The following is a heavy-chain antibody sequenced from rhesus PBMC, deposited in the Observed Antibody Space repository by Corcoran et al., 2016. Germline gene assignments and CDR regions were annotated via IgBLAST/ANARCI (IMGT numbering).Heavy chain of an antibody. CDR3: VTSPHSGGNYVGRFDV. J-gene: IGHJ5-1*01. CDR1: GGSISSYY. D-gene: IGHD1-44*01. Sequence: QVQLPESGPGLVKPSETLSLTCAVSGGSISSYYWSWIRQSPGMGLEWIGRISGDGRSTDYSTSLKSRATVSRDTSKNHVFLTLTSMTAADTAVYYCVTSPHSGGNYVGRFDVWGPGVLVTVSP. CDR2: ISGDGRST. V-gene: IGHV4-173*01.